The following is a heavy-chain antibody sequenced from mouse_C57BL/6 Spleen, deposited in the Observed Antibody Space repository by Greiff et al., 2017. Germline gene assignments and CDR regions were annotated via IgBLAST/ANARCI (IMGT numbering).Heavy chain of an antibody. J-gene: IGHJ2*01. V-gene: IGHV1-55*01. CDR2: IYPGSGST. Sequence: QVQLQQPGAELVKPGASVKMSCKASGYTFTSYWITWVKQRPGQGLEWIGDIYPGSGSTNYNEKFKSKATLTVDTPSSTAYMQLSSLTSEDSAVYYCAREDPDYWGQGTTLTVSS. CDR1: GYTFTSYW. CDR3: AREDPDY.